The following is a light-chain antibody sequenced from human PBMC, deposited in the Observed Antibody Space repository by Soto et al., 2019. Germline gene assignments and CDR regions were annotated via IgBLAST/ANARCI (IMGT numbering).Light chain of an antibody. V-gene: IGKV1-9*01. CDR1: QGISSY. CDR3: QQLNSYPIT. Sequence: IHLTHAASSLSASVGDIVTMTFRASQGISSYLAWYQQKPGKAPKLLIYAASTLQSGVPSRFSGSGSGTDFTLTISSLQPEDFATYFCQQLNSYPITFGQGTRLEIK. J-gene: IGKJ5*01. CDR2: AAS.